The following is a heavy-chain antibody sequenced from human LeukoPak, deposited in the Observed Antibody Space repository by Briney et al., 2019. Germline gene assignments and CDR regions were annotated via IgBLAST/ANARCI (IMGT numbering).Heavy chain of an antibody. Sequence: GGSLRLSCAPFGFTFTDHAMHWVRQAPGKGLEWVANINQDGSEKYYVDSVRGRFTISRDNAKNSLYLQMNSLRAEDTAVYYCAISSPVATVGYWGQGTLVTVSS. J-gene: IGHJ4*02. V-gene: IGHV3-7*01. CDR3: AISSPVATVGY. CDR1: GFTFTDHA. CDR2: INQDGSEK. D-gene: IGHD4-23*01.